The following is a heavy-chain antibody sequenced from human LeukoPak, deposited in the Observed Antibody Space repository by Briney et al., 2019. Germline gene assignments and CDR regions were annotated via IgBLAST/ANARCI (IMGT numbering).Heavy chain of an antibody. D-gene: IGHD3-9*01. CDR3: ARDTYYDILTGPSRLDV. V-gene: IGHV3-21*01. CDR2: ISSSSSYI. Sequence: PGGSLRLSCAASGFTFSSYSMNWVRQAPGKGLEWVSSISSSSSYIYYADSVKGRFTISRDNAKNSLYLQMNSLRAEDTAVYYCARDTYYDILTGPSRLDVWGKGTTVTVSS. J-gene: IGHJ6*04. CDR1: GFTFSSYS.